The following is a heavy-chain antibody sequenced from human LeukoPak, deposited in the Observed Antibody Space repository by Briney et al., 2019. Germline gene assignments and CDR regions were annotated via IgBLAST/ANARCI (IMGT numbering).Heavy chain of an antibody. CDR1: GFTFSTNA. D-gene: IGHD6-19*01. V-gene: IGHV3-23*01. Sequence: PGGSLRLSCAASGFTFSTNAMSWVRQAPWKGLEWVSAISGTGHSTYYADPVKGRFTISRDNSKSTLDLQMNSLRAEDTAVYYCAKDLRVAVGRGYFEYWGQGTLVTVSS. CDR3: AKDLRVAVGRGYFEY. J-gene: IGHJ4*02. CDR2: ISGTGHST.